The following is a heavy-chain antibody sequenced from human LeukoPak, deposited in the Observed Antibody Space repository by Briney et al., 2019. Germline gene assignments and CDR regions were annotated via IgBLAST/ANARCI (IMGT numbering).Heavy chain of an antibody. CDR2: INQDGSEK. D-gene: IGHD1-1*01. V-gene: IGHV3-7*01. J-gene: IGHJ6*03. CDR1: GVTFSSYW. Sequence: GGSLRLSCAASGVTFSSYWMSWVRQAPGKGLEGVANINQDGSEKYYVDSVKGRFTISRDNAKNSLYLQMNSLRAEDTAVYYCASCKYDGYYYYYYYMDVWGKGTTVTVSS. CDR3: ASCKYDGYYYYYYYMDV.